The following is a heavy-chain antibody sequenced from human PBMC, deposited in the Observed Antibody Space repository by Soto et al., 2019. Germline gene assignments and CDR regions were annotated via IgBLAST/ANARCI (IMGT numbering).Heavy chain of an antibody. V-gene: IGHV1-69*05. Sequence: SVKVSCKASGGTFSSYAISWVRQAPGQGLEWMGGIIPIFGTANYAQKFQGRVTFTRDTSASTAYMEVTSLRSEDTAVYYCARDWYYGSGSLLYWGQGTLVTVPQ. CDR3: ARDWYYGSGSLLY. CDR1: GGTFSSYA. D-gene: IGHD3-10*01. J-gene: IGHJ4*02. CDR2: IIPIFGTA.